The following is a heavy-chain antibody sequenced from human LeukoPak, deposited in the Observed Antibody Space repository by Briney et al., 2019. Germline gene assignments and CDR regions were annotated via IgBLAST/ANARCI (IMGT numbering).Heavy chain of an antibody. V-gene: IGHV3-48*03. CDR3: ASILGGTRARGFDL. CDR2: ITSSGGTI. J-gene: IGHJ4*02. CDR1: GFTFSNYE. Sequence: PGGSLRLSCAASGFTFSNYEMNSVRQAPGKGLEWLSYITSSGGTIYYADSVKGRFTISRDNAKNSLDLQMNSLRGEDTAVYYCASILGGTRARGFDLWGQGTLVTVSS. D-gene: IGHD1-26*01.